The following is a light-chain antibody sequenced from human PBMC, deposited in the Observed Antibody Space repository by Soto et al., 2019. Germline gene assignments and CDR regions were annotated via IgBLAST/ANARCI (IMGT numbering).Light chain of an antibody. CDR2: GAS. CDR3: QQFRNWPWT. V-gene: IGKV3D-15*01. Sequence: EIVLTQSPGTLSVSPGDRVTLYCRASQSISINLAWYQHKPGQAPRLLIHGASTRATGVPARISGSGSGTEFTLTISSLQSEDFAVYYCQQFRNWPWTFGQGTKVEVK. J-gene: IGKJ1*01. CDR1: QSISIN.